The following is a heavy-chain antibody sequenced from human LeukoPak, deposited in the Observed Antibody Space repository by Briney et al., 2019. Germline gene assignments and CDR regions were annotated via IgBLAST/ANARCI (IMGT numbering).Heavy chain of an antibody. V-gene: IGHV3-23*01. J-gene: IGHJ4*02. CDR3: ARHQQEATDGKYYFDY. CDR2: ISGSGGST. CDR1: GFTFSSYA. D-gene: IGHD5-24*01. Sequence: PGGSLRLSCAASGFTFSSYAMSWVRQAPGKGLEWVSAISGSGGSTYYADSVKGRFTISRDNSKNTLYLEMISLRGEDTAVYYCARHQQEATDGKYYFDYWGQGALVTVSS.